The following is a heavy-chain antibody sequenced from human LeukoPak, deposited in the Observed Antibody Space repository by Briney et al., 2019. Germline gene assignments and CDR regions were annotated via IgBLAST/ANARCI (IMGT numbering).Heavy chain of an antibody. CDR3: ARDGETYYYDSSGFFDY. Sequence: PGRSLRLSCAASGFTFSSYAMHWVRQAPGKGLEWVAVISYDGSNKYYADSVKGRFTISRDNSKNMLYLQMNSLRAEDTAVYYCARDGETYYYDSSGFFDYWGQGTLVTVSS. J-gene: IGHJ4*02. CDR1: GFTFSSYA. CDR2: ISYDGSNK. D-gene: IGHD3-22*01. V-gene: IGHV3-30-3*01.